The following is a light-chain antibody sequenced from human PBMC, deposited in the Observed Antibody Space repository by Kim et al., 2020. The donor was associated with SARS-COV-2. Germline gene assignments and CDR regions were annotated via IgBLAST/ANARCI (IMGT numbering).Light chain of an antibody. V-gene: IGLV2-14*03. CDR2: DVS. CDR1: SSDVGGYNY. Sequence: QSALTQPASVSGSPGQSITISCTGTSSDVGGYNYVSWYQQHPGKAPKAVIYDVSLRPSGVSNRFSGSKSGDTASLTISGLQAEDEAHYYCSSFTTSATWVFGGGTPDRP. J-gene: IGLJ3*02. CDR3: SSFTTSATWV.